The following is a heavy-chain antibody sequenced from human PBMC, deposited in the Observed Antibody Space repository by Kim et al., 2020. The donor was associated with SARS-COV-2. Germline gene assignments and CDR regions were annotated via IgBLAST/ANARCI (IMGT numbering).Heavy chain of an antibody. CDR3: ARDVKWVYEAVPAAKLVLDYDGMDV. Sequence: GGSLRLSCAASGFTFSSYGMPWVRQAPGKGLEWVAVISYDGSNKYYADSVKGRFTISRDNSKNTLYLQMNSLRAEDTAVYYCARDVKWVYEAVPAAKLVLDYDGMDVWGQGAKVTVSS. V-gene: IGHV3-33*05. D-gene: IGHD2-2*01. J-gene: IGHJ6*02. CDR1: GFTFSSYG. CDR2: ISYDGSNK.